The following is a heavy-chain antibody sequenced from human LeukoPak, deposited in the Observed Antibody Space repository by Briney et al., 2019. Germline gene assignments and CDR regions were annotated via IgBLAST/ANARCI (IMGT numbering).Heavy chain of an antibody. D-gene: IGHD4-17*01. CDR3: IVFGDSNH. CDR1: GFSLSNFQ. CDR2: ISLDGSTE. Sequence: GRSLRLSCVASGFSLSNFQMYWVRQAPGKGLEWVSIISLDGSTEFYADSVKGRFTISRDTASNTTHLEMNNLRIEDTAVYYCIVFGDSNHWGQGTLVTVSS. V-gene: IGHV3-30-3*01. J-gene: IGHJ5*02.